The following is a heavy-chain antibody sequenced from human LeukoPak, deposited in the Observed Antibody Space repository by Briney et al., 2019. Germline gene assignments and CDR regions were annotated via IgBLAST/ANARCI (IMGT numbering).Heavy chain of an antibody. CDR2: TNPNSGGT. V-gene: IGHV1-2*02. D-gene: IGHD3-10*01. Sequence: ASVKVSCKASGYTFTGYYMHWVRQAPGQGLEWMGWTNPNSGGTNYAQKFQGRVTMTRDTSISTAYMELSRLRSDDTAVYYCAREGITMVRGAANWFDPWGQGTLVTVSS. CDR3: AREGITMVRGAANWFDP. J-gene: IGHJ5*02. CDR1: GYTFTGYY.